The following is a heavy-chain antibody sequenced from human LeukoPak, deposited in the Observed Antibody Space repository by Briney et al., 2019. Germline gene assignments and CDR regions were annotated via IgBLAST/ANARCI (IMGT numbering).Heavy chain of an antibody. CDR3: ARPGLRYFETYYFDY. J-gene: IGHJ4*02. Sequence: GSLRLSCAASGFTFSSYWMSWIRQPPGKGLEWIGSIYYSGSTYYNPSLKSRVTISVDTSKNQFSLKLSSVTAADTAVYYCARPGLRYFETYYFDYWGQGTLVTVSS. D-gene: IGHD3-9*01. CDR2: IYYSGST. CDR1: GFTFSSYW. V-gene: IGHV4-39*01.